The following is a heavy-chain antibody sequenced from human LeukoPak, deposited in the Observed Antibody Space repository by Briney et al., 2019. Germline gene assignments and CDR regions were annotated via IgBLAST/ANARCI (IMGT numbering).Heavy chain of an antibody. CDR3: ARRYSNYFFGY. D-gene: IGHD4-11*01. J-gene: IGHJ4*02. CDR1: GYSITNGYY. Sequence: SETLSLTCGVSGYSITNGYYWAWIRQPPGKGLEWIGNIYYSGNTYYNPSLKSRVTISVDTSKNQFSLMVSSVTAADTAVYYCARRYSNYFFGYWGQGTLVTVSS. CDR2: IYYSGNT. V-gene: IGHV4-38-2*01.